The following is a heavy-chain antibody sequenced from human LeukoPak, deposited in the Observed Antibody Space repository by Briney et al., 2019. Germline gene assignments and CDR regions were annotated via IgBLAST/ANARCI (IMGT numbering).Heavy chain of an antibody. CDR2: ISSNGGST. D-gene: IGHD3-22*01. J-gene: IGHJ4*02. CDR1: GFRFNNYA. V-gene: IGHV3-64*01. Sequence: GGSLRLSCAASGFRFNNYAMYWVRQAPGKGLEYVSAISSNGGSTYYANSVKGRFTISRDNSKNTLDLQMGSLRAEDMSVYYCARARYFYDNSGYAGDYWGQGTLVTVSS. CDR3: ARARYFYDNSGYAGDY.